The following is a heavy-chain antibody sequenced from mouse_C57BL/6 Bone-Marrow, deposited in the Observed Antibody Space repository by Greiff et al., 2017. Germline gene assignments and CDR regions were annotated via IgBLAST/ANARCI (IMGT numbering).Heavy chain of an antibody. CDR3: SRRGNYYGSIYYYAMDY. CDR2: IDPSDSYT. J-gene: IGHJ4*01. V-gene: IGHV1-69*01. CDR1: GYTFTSYW. D-gene: IGHD1-1*01. Sequence: QVQLQQPGAELVMPGASVKLSCKASGYTFTSYWMHWVKQRPGQGLEWIGEIDPSDSYTNYNQKFKGKSTLTVDKSSSTSYMQLSSLTSEDTAVYYCSRRGNYYGSIYYYAMDYWGQGTSVTVSS.